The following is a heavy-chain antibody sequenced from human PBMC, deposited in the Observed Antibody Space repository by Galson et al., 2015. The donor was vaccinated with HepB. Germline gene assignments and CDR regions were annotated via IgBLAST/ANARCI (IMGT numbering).Heavy chain of an antibody. CDR1: GYTFTSYY. V-gene: IGHV1-46*01. D-gene: IGHD1-26*01. CDR3: ATQLRRVGATLVDDY. CDR2: INPSGGST. Sequence: SVKVSCKASGYTFTSYYMHWVRQAPGQGLEWMGIINPSGGSTSYAQKFQGRVTMTRDTSTSTVYMELSSLRSEDTAVYYCATQLRRVGATLVDDYWGQGTLVTVSS. J-gene: IGHJ4*02.